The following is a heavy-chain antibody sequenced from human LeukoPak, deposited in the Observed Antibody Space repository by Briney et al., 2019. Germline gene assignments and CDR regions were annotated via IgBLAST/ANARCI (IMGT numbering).Heavy chain of an antibody. Sequence: GGSLRLSCAASGFTFSNYWMTWVRQAPGEGLEWVANIKPDESEKYYVGSVKGRFTISRDNSKNTLYLQMNSLRAEDTAVYYCARGAGYNYPYYFDYWGQGTLVTVSS. J-gene: IGHJ4*02. CDR1: GFTFSNYW. D-gene: IGHD5-24*01. CDR2: IKPDESEK. CDR3: ARGAGYNYPYYFDY. V-gene: IGHV3-7*03.